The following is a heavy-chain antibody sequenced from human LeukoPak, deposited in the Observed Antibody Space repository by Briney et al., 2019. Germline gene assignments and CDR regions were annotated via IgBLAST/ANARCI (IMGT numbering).Heavy chain of an antibody. V-gene: IGHV3-33*01. CDR3: ARRADYGGKIKGGTDY. Sequence: GGSLRLSCAASGFTFSSYGMHWVRQAPGKGLEWVAVIWYDGSNKYYADSVKGRFTISRDNSKNTLYLQMNSLRAEDKAVYYCARRADYGGKIKGGTDYWGQGTLVTVSS. D-gene: IGHD4-23*01. J-gene: IGHJ4*02. CDR2: IWYDGSNK. CDR1: GFTFSSYG.